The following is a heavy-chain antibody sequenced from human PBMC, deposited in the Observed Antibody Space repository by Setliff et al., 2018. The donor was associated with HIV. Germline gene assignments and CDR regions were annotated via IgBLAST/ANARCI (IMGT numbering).Heavy chain of an antibody. D-gene: IGHD1-26*01. V-gene: IGHV4-38-2*01. CDR3: GRHTGVEGSWFPGDY. Sequence: LSLTCAVSGYSISSGYYWGWIRQPPGKGLEWIGSMYHSGSTYYNPSLKSRVTISVDTSKKKFSLNLSSVTAADTAVYYCGRHTGVEGSWFPGDYWGQGTLVTVS. CDR1: GYSISSGYY. J-gene: IGHJ4*02. CDR2: MYHSGST.